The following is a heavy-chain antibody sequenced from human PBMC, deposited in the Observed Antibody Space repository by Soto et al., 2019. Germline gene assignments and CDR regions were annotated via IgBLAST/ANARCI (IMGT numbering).Heavy chain of an antibody. CDR1: GYTFKNYG. V-gene: IGHV1-18*04. J-gene: IGHJ4*02. Sequence: SVKVSCKASGYTFKNYGISWVRQAPGQGLEWMGWISGDNGNTNYAQKLQGRVTLTTDTSTSTAYMEVRSLRSDDTAVYYCARDQGGSYYVAIDYWGQGTLVTVSS. D-gene: IGHD1-26*01. CDR3: ARDQGGSYYVAIDY. CDR2: ISGDNGNT.